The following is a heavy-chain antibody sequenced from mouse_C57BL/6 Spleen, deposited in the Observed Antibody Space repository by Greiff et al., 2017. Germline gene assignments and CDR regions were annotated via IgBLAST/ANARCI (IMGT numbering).Heavy chain of an antibody. Sequence: EVMLVESGGGLVKPGGSLKLSCAASGFTFSDYGMHWVRQAPEKGLEWVAYISSGSSTIYYADTVKGRFTISRDNAKNTLFLQMTSLRSEDTAMYYCARNFYYGGSPYYFDYWGQGTTLTVSS. CDR3: ARNFYYGGSPYYFDY. D-gene: IGHD1-1*01. V-gene: IGHV5-17*01. CDR1: GFTFSDYG. CDR2: ISSGSSTI. J-gene: IGHJ2*01.